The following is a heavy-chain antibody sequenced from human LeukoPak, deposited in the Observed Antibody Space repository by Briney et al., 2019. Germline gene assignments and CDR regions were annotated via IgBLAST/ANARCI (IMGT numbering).Heavy chain of an antibody. CDR1: GLTFSRYG. Sequence: PGGSLRLSCAASGLTFSRYGMHWARQAPGKGLEWVAYIRYDGSYKHYADSVKGRFTISRDNSKNTLYLQMNSLRGEDTAVYYCARNSMIRGAGDGMDVWGQGTTVTVSS. J-gene: IGHJ6*02. CDR2: IRYDGSYK. CDR3: ARNSMIRGAGDGMDV. D-gene: IGHD3-10*01. V-gene: IGHV3-30*02.